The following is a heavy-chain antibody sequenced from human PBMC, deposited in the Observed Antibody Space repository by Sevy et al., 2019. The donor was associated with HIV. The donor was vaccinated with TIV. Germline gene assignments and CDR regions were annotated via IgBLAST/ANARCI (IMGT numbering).Heavy chain of an antibody. CDR2: IYHSGST. CDR3: ARLYTYSSGWYDY. J-gene: IGHJ4*02. V-gene: IGHV4-38-2*02. CDR1: GYSISSGYY. Sequence: SETLSLTCTVSGYSISSGYYWGWIRQPPGKGLEWIGSIYHSGSTYYNPSLKSRVTISVDTSKNQFSLKLSSVTAADTAVYYCARLYTYSSGWYDYWGQGTLVTVSS. D-gene: IGHD6-13*01.